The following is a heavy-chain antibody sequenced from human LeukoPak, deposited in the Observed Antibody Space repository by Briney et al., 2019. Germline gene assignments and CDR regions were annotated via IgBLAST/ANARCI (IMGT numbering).Heavy chain of an antibody. CDR2: IYPGDSDT. CDR1: VSRFTSYW. D-gene: IGHD4-17*01. J-gene: IGHJ5*02. Sequence: GESLKISSKGSVSRFTSYWTGWLSQMPGKGLEWLGIIYPGDSDTRYSPSFQGQVTISADKTISTAYLQWTSLKASHTAIYYGARLDYGDYVELHLFDPWGQGTLVTVSS. V-gene: IGHV5-51*01. CDR3: ARLDYGDYVELHLFDP.